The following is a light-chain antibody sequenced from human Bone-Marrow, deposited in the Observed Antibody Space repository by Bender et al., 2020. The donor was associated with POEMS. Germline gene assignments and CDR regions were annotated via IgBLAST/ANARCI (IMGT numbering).Light chain of an antibody. CDR2: EGS. CDR1: SGDVGNYNL. CDR3: CSYTLSNTWV. Sequence: QSALTQPASVSGSPGQSITISCTGTSGDVGNYNLVSWYQQHPGKAPKLIIYEGSKRPSGVSNRFSGSRSGNTASLTISGLQAEDEADYSCCSYTLSNTWVFGGGTKLTVL. V-gene: IGLV2-23*01. J-gene: IGLJ3*02.